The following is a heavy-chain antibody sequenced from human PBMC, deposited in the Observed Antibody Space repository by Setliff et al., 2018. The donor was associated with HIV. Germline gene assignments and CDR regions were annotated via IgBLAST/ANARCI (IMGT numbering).Heavy chain of an antibody. D-gene: IGHD6-19*01. Sequence: PSETLSLTCIVSGGSINSTSYYWGWIRQHPGKGLEWIGDIYYIGSTFYNPSLKSRITISVDTSKNHFSLRLRSVTAADTAVYYCASRSVAGAFDIWGQGTKVTVSS. CDR3: ASRSVAGAFDI. CDR2: IYYIGST. V-gene: IGHV4-31*03. J-gene: IGHJ3*02. CDR1: GGSINSTSYY.